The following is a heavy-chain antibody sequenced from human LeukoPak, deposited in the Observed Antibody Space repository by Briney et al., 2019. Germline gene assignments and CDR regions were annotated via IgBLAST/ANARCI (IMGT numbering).Heavy chain of an antibody. V-gene: IGHV5-51*01. J-gene: IGHJ4*02. CDR3: ARRVGRSSGWYGVADY. CDR2: IYPGDFDT. CDR1: GYSFTSYW. Sequence: GESLKISCKGSGYSFTSYWIGWLRPMPGKGLEWMGIIYPGDFDTRYRPSFQGQVTISADKSISTAYLQWSSLKASDTAMYYCARRVGRSSGWYGVADYWGQGTLVTVSS. D-gene: IGHD6-19*01.